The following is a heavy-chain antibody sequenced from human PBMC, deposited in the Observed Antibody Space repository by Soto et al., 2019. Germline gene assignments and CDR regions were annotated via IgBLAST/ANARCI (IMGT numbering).Heavy chain of an antibody. CDR3: AREEVPQWFTRGYYGLDV. Sequence: QVQLQQWGAGLLRPSETLSLTCAVYGGSFSGYYWTWIRQPPGKGLEWIGDINHSGSTNYNSSLRSRVTISVDPSKNQLSLNLRSVTAADTAVYYCAREEVPQWFTRGYYGLDVWGQGTTVTVSS. CDR1: GGSFSGYY. J-gene: IGHJ6*02. CDR2: INHSGST. D-gene: IGHD2-2*01. V-gene: IGHV4-34*01.